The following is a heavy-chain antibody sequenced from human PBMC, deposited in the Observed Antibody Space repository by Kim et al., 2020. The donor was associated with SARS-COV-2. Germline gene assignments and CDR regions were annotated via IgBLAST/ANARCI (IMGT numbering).Heavy chain of an antibody. D-gene: IGHD4-17*01. Sequence: GGSLRLSCAASGFAFNNFAMGWVRQAPGKGLEWVSTISGSGETTNYADSVKGRFTISRDNSKNTLSLQMNSLRAEDTAVYYCARRSTLDYWGQGTLVTVSS. J-gene: IGHJ4*02. V-gene: IGHV3-23*01. CDR3: ARRSTLDY. CDR1: GFAFNNFA. CDR2: ISGSGETT.